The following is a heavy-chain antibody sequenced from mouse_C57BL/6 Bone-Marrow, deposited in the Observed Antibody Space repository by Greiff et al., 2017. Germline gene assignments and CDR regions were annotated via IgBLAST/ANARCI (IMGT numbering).Heavy chain of an antibody. CDR3: ARYSYYSNYEAMDY. D-gene: IGHD2-5*01. CDR1: GYTFTSYT. J-gene: IGHJ4*01. V-gene: IGHV1-4*01. Sequence: VQLQQSGAELARPGASVKMSCKASGYTFTSYTMHWVKQRPGQGLEWIGYINPSSGYTKYNQKFKDKATLTADKSSSTAYMQLSSLTSEDSAVYYCARYSYYSNYEAMDYWGQGTSVTVSS. CDR2: INPSSGYT.